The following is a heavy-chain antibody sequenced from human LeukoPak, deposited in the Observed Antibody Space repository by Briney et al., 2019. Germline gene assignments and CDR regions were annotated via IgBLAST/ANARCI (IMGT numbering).Heavy chain of an antibody. Sequence: GGSLRLSCAASGFTFNNYAIYWVRQAPGKGLEWVSGISGSGGITYSADSVKGRFTISRDNSKNTVYLQMNSLRAEDTAVYYCAKTTTGYSSGRYPGWPVDYWGQGTLVTVSS. J-gene: IGHJ4*02. CDR1: GFTFNNYA. D-gene: IGHD6-19*01. V-gene: IGHV3-23*01. CDR3: AKTTTGYSSGRYPGWPVDY. CDR2: ISGSGGIT.